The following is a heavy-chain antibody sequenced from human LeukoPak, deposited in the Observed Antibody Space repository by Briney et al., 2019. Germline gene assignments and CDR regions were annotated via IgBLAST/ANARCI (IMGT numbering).Heavy chain of an antibody. V-gene: IGHV4-34*01. CDR3: AKEGYSS. D-gene: IGHD6-13*01. Sequence: PSETLSLTSTVSGGSISSYYWSWIRHPPRKGLEWIGEINHSGSTNYNPSLKSRVTISVDTSKNQFPLKLSSVPAADTAVYYCAKEGYSSWGQGTLVTVSS. CDR2: INHSGST. J-gene: IGHJ4*02. CDR1: GGSISSYY.